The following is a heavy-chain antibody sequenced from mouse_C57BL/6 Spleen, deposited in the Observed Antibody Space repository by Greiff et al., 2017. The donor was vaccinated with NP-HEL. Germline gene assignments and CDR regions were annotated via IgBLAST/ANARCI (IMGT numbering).Heavy chain of an antibody. CDR1: GYAFTNYL. CDR3: ARDSNEPFAY. V-gene: IGHV1-54*01. CDR2: INPGSGGT. Sequence: QVQLKQSGAELVRPGTSVKVSCKASGYAFTNYLIEWVKQRPGQGLEWIGVINPGSGGTNYNEKFKGKATLTADKSSSTAYMQLSSLTSEDSAVYFCARDSNEPFAYWGQGTLVTVSA. J-gene: IGHJ3*01. D-gene: IGHD2-5*01.